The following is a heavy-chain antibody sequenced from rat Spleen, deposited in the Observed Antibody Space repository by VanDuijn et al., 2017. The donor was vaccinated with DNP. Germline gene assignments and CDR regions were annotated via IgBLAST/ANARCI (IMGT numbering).Heavy chain of an antibody. J-gene: IGHJ1*01. CDR3: ARGLIYGGYIYSWYFDF. CDR1: GFTFSRYW. D-gene: IGHD1-11*01. Sequence: EVQLVESGGGSVQPGSPLKLSCAASGFTFSRYWMYWIRQTPGKGLEWLSSINTDGGSTFYPDSVKGRFTISRDNAQTTLNLQMSKLASEDTAIDYCARGLIYGGYIYSWYFDFWGPGTMVTVSS. CDR2: INTDGGST. V-gene: IGHV5-58*01.